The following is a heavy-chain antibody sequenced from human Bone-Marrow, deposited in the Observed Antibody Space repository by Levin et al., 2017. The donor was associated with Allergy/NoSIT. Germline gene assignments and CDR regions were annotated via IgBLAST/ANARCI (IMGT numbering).Heavy chain of an antibody. J-gene: IGHJ6*02. D-gene: IGHD2-8*02. CDR1: GYTFTNFW. Sequence: ASVKVSCKTSGYTFTNFWIGWVRQMPGSGLEWMGIIYPGDSDTRYSPSFQGQVTISVDKSTSTAYLLWSSLKASDTAMYYCARSDTGSSFSMDVWGQGTTVTVSS. CDR2: IYPGDSDT. V-gene: IGHV5-51*01. CDR3: ARSDTGSSFSMDV.